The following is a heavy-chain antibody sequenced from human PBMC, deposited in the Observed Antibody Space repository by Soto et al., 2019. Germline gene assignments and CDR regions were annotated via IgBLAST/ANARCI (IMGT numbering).Heavy chain of an antibody. Sequence: EVQLLESEGGLVQPGGSLRLSCAASGFPFTSYGVSWVRQAPGKGLEWVSTINTNGNRHYADSVKGRFTISRDSSERMLYLDMNNLRAEDTALYYCARKLGVGHYPFRHWAQGTLVTVSS. CDR1: GFPFTSYG. CDR2: INTNGNR. J-gene: IGHJ4*02. CDR3: ARKLGVGHYPFRH. V-gene: IGHV3-23*01. D-gene: IGHD7-27*01.